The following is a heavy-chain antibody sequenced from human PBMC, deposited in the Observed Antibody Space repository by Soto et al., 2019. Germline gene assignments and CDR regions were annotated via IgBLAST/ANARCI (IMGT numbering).Heavy chain of an antibody. D-gene: IGHD3-22*01. CDR3: ARGLPLGVYYYDSSGYYFDY. CDR1: GGSISSYY. J-gene: IGHJ4*02. Sequence: SETLSLTCTVSGGSISSYYWSWIRQPPGKGLEWIGYIYYSGSTNYNPSLKSRVTISVDTSKNQFSLKLSSVTAADTAVYYCARGLPLGVYYYDSSGYYFDYWGQGTLVTVSS. V-gene: IGHV4-59*01. CDR2: IYYSGST.